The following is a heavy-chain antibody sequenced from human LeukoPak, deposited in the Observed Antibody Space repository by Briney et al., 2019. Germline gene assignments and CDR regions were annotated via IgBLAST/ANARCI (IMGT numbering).Heavy chain of an antibody. Sequence: ASVKVSCKASGYTFTGYYMHWVRQAPGQGLEWMGWINPNSGVTNYAQKFRGRVTMTRDTSISTAYMELSRLRSDDTAVYYCARVLDSGYPVWDCWGQGTLVTVSS. D-gene: IGHD5-12*01. CDR3: ARVLDSGYPVWDC. CDR2: INPNSGVT. J-gene: IGHJ4*02. V-gene: IGHV1-2*02. CDR1: GYTFTGYY.